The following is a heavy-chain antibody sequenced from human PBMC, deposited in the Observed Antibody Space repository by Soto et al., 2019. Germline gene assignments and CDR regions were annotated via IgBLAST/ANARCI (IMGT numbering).Heavy chain of an antibody. CDR2: IIPIFGTA. Sequence: QVQLVQSGAEVKKPGSSVKVSCKASGGTFSSYAISWVRQAPGQGLEWMGGIIPIFGTANYAQKFQGRVTITADESTSTAYMELSSLRSEDTAVYYCARIPRRGDYDFWSGYYLGAFDIWGQGIMVTVSS. J-gene: IGHJ3*02. CDR1: GGTFSSYA. V-gene: IGHV1-69*01. D-gene: IGHD3-3*01. CDR3: ARIPRRGDYDFWSGYYLGAFDI.